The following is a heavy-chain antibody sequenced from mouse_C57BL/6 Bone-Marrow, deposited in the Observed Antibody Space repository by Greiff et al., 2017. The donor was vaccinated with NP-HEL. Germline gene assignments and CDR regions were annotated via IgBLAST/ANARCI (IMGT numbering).Heavy chain of an antibody. D-gene: IGHD1-1*01. J-gene: IGHJ4*01. V-gene: IGHV5-6*01. CDR1: GFTFSSYG. CDR3: ARHNRFPIDYYGSSYYAMDY. Sequence: EVHLVESGGDLVKPGGSLKLSCAASGFTFSSYGMSWVRQTPDKRLEWVATISSGGSYTSSPDSVKGRFTISRDNAKNTLYLQMSSLKSEDTAMYYCARHNRFPIDYYGSSYYAMDYWGQGTSVTVSS. CDR2: ISSGGSYT.